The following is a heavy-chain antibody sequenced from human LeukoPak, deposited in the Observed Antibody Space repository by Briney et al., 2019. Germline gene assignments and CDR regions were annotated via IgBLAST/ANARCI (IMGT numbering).Heavy chain of an antibody. CDR1: XX. CDR2: INHSGST. Sequence: XXWSWIXXXPXKGLEWIGEINHSGSTNYNPSLKSRVTISVDTSKNQFSLKLSSVTAADTAVYYCARVGGSGYFDYWGQGTLVTVSS. CDR3: ARVGGSGYFDY. D-gene: IGHD1-26*01. V-gene: IGHV4-34*01. J-gene: IGHJ4*02.